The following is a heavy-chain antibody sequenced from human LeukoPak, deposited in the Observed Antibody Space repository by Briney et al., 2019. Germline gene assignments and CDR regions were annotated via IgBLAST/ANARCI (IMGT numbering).Heavy chain of an antibody. CDR2: ISSSSSTI. CDR3: ARGREEQWLVPDAFDI. Sequence: GGSLRLSCAASGFTFSSYSMNWVRQAPGKGLEWVSYISSSSSTIYYADSVKGRFTISRDNAKNSLYLQMNSLRAEDTAVYYCARGREEQWLVPDAFDIWGQGTMVTVSS. CDR1: GFTFSSYS. J-gene: IGHJ3*02. D-gene: IGHD6-19*01. V-gene: IGHV3-48*04.